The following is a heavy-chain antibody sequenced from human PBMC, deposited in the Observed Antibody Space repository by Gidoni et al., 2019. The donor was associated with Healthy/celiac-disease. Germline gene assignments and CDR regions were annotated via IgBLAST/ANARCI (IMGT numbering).Heavy chain of an antibody. CDR3: ARDHHDSSGYYRY. V-gene: IGHV3-7*05. CDR1: GFTFSSYW. CDR2: IKQDGSEK. D-gene: IGHD3-22*01. J-gene: IGHJ4*02. Sequence: EVQLVESGGGLVQPGGSLRLSCAASGFTFSSYWMSWVRQAPGKGLEWVANIKQDGSEKYYVDSVKGRFTISRDNAKNSLYLQMNSLRAEDTAVYYCARDHHDSSGYYRYWGQGTLVTVSS.